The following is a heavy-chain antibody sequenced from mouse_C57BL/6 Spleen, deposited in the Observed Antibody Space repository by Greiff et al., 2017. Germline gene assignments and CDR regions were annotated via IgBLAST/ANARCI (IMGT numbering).Heavy chain of an antibody. D-gene: IGHD1-1*01. CDR2: IDPSDSYT. CDR1: GYTFTSYW. CDR3: AVGGTTDYFDY. V-gene: IGHV1-69*01. J-gene: IGHJ2*01. Sequence: VQLQQSGAELVMPGASVKLSCKASGYTFTSYWMHWVKQRPGQGLEWIGEIDPSDSYTNYNQKFKGKSTLTVDKSSSTAYMQLSSLTSEDSAVYYCAVGGTTDYFDYGGKGTTLTVSS.